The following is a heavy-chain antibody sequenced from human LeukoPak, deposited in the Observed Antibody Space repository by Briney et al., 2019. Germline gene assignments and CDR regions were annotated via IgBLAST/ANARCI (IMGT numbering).Heavy chain of an antibody. CDR1: GFTFSTYW. CDR3: ASAGNTHFDY. J-gene: IGHJ4*02. Sequence: GGPLRLSCAAPGFTFSTYWMSWVRQAPGKGLEWVATIKQDGSEKYYVDSLKGRFPISRDNAKNSLYLQMSSLRAEDTAVYYCASAGNTHFDYWGQGTLVTVSS. V-gene: IGHV3-7*01. D-gene: IGHD4-23*01. CDR2: IKQDGSEK.